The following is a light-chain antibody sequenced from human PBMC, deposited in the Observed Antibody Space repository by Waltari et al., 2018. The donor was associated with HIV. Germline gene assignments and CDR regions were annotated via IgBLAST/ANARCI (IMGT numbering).Light chain of an antibody. J-gene: IGLJ3*02. Sequence: QSALTQPPSASGSPGQSVTISCTGTSSDIGAYNYVSWYQHHPGKAPKLMIYDVTKRPSGVPDRFSGSKSGNTASLTVSGLQAEDEADYYCSSYAGSNRLFGGGTKVTVL. CDR3: SSYAGSNRL. V-gene: IGLV2-8*01. CDR1: SSDIGAYNY. CDR2: DVT.